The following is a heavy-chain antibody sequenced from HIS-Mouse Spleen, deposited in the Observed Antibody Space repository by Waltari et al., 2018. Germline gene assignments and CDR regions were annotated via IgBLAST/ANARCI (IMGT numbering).Heavy chain of an antibody. CDR2: IDWDDDK. CDR1: GFSLSTSGMC. J-gene: IGHJ4*02. V-gene: IGHV2-70*15. CDR3: ARIAEGYSSGWYAFDY. Sequence: QVTLRESGPALVKPTQTLTLTCTFSGFSLSTSGMCVSWIRQPPGKALDWLARIDWDDDKYYSTSLKTMLTISKDTSKNQVVLTMTNMDPVDTATYYCARIAEGYSSGWYAFDYWGQGTLVTVSS. D-gene: IGHD6-19*01.